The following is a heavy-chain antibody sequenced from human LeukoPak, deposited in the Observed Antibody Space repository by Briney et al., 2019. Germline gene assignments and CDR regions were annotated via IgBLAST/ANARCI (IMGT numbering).Heavy chain of an antibody. CDR3: ATVQREYYYDSSGIMGN. CDR2: INSDGSST. Sequence: GGSLRLSCAASGFTFSSYWMHWVRQAPGKGLVWASRINSDGSSTSYADSVKGRFTISRDNAKNTLYLQMDSLRAEDTAVYYCATVQREYYYDSSGIMGNWGQGTLVTVSS. D-gene: IGHD3-22*01. V-gene: IGHV3-74*01. J-gene: IGHJ4*02. CDR1: GFTFSSYW.